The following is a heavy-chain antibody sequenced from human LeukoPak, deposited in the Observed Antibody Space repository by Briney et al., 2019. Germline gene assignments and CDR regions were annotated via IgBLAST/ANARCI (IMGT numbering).Heavy chain of an antibody. Sequence: SVKVSCKASGGTFSNYAINWVRQAPGQGLEWMGGITPLFGTAKYAQKFQGRVTIIADESTSTAYMGLSSLRSEDTAVYYCARDSSEIRSLIVHWGQGTLVTVSS. CDR1: GGTFSNYA. V-gene: IGHV1-69*13. J-gene: IGHJ1*01. CDR3: ARDSSEIRSLIVH. CDR2: ITPLFGTA. D-gene: IGHD1-14*01.